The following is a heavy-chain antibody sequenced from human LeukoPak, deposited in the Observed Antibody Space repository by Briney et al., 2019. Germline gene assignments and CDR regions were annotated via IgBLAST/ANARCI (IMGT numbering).Heavy chain of an antibody. CDR1: GVSLSTRGVV. CDR3: AHTPTVTNWAY. Sequence: SGPTLVKPTQTLTLTCTFSGVSLSTRGVVVGWIRQPPGKALEWLALIYWDDDKRYSPSLKSRLTITKDTSKNQVVLTMTNMDPVDTATYYCAHTPTVTNWAYWGQGTLVTVSS. V-gene: IGHV2-5*02. J-gene: IGHJ4*02. D-gene: IGHD4-17*01. CDR2: IYWDDDK.